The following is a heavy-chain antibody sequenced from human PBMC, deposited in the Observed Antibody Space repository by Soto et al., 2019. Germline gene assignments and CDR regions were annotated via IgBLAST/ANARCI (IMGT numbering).Heavy chain of an antibody. Sequence: QAQLVESGGGVVQPGRSLRLSCAASGFTFNNYALHWVRQGPGKGLEWVAVISFDGDKKYYADSVKGRFTISRDNFKNTLYLQMNNLRVEDAALYFCAREDDYGYRYINYGVDVWGQGTTVTVSS. V-gene: IGHV3-30-3*01. CDR2: ISFDGDKK. D-gene: IGHD4-17*01. CDR1: GFTFNNYA. CDR3: AREDDYGYRYINYGVDV. J-gene: IGHJ6*02.